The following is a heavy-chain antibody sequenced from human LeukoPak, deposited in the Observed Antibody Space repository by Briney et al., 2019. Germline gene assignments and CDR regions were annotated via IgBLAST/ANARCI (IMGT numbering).Heavy chain of an antibody. CDR2: ISSGSNTI. CDR3: ATDPGYGYSGAFDI. D-gene: IGHD5-18*01. J-gene: IGHJ3*02. V-gene: IGHV3-48*01. CDR1: GFTFSSYS. Sequence: GGSLRLSCAASGFTFSSYSMNWVRQAPGKGLEWVSYISSGSNTIYYADSVKGRFTISRDNAKNSLYLQTNSLRAEDAAVYYCATDPGYGYSGAFDIWGQGTMVTVSS.